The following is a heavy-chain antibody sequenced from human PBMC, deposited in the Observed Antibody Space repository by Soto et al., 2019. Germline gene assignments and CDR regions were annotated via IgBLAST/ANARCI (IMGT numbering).Heavy chain of an antibody. CDR1: GFTVRDNY. CDR3: ARFLTTINEMYYYYYGMDV. Sequence: GGSLRLSCAASGFTVRDNYMAWVRQAPGKGLDWVSVIYSGGSTYYADSVKGRFTISRDNSKNTLYLQMDSLRAEDTAVYYCARFLTTINEMYYYYYGMDVWGQGTTVTVSS. CDR2: IYSGGST. D-gene: IGHD4-4*01. V-gene: IGHV3-53*01. J-gene: IGHJ6*02.